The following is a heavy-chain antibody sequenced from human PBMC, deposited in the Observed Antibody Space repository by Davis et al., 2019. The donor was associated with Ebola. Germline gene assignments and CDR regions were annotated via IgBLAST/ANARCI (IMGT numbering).Heavy chain of an antibody. CDR1: GYTFTRYG. V-gene: IGHV1-18*01. D-gene: IGHD3-10*01. CDR2: ITAYHGNT. J-gene: IGHJ5*02. CDR3: ARAVTMVLPSGWFDP. Sequence: ASVKVSCKASGYTFTRYGISWVRPAPGQGPEWMGWITAYHGNTHYAQNLQGSVTMTTDTSTSTAYMEVRSLRYDDTAVYYCARAVTMVLPSGWFDPWGQGTLVTVSS.